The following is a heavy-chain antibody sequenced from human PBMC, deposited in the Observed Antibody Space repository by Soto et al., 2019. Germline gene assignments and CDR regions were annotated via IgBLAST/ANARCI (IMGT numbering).Heavy chain of an antibody. CDR3: ARDHDSSGWYDAFDI. J-gene: IGHJ3*02. CDR1: GFTFSSYS. Sequence: EVQLVESGGGLVKPGGSLRLSCAASGFTFSSYSMNWVRQAPGKGLEWVSYISSSSSTIYYADSVKGRFTISRDNAKNSLYLQMNSLRDEDTAVYYCARDHDSSGWYDAFDIWGQGTMVTVSS. V-gene: IGHV3-48*02. D-gene: IGHD6-19*01. CDR2: ISSSSSTI.